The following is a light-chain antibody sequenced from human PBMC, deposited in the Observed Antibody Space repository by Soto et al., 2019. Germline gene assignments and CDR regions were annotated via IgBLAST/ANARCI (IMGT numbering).Light chain of an antibody. CDR3: QQYNNWPIT. CDR1: QSVSGK. CDR2: DAS. Sequence: EVLMTQSPATLSVSPGERATLSCRASQSVSGKLAWYQQKPGQAPRLLIYDASTRATGIPARFSGSGSGTEFTLTISSLQSEDFAVYYCQQYNNWPITFGQGTRLEIK. J-gene: IGKJ5*01. V-gene: IGKV3-15*01.